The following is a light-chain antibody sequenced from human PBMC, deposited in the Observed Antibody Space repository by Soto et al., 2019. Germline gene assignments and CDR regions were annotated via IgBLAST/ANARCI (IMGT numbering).Light chain of an antibody. CDR2: GAS. V-gene: IGKV3-15*01. CDR3: QQYNNWTRRLT. CDR1: QSVSNN. Sequence: EIVMTQSPATPSVSPGERATLSCRASQSVSNNLAWYQQKPAQAPRLLIYGASTRATGIPARFSCTGSGTEFTLTISSLQSEDFEVYYCQQYNNWTRRLTFGGGTKVEIK. J-gene: IGKJ4*01.